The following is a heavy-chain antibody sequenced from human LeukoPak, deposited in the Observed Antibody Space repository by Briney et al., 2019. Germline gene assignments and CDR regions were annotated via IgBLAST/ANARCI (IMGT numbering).Heavy chain of an antibody. D-gene: IGHD2-2*01. V-gene: IGHV4-39*01. J-gene: IGHJ5*02. CDR1: GGSISSSSYY. CDR3: ARLQYCSSTSCPDNWFDP. Sequence: SETLSLTCTVSGGSISSSSYYWGWIRQPPGKGLEWIGSTYYSGSTYYNPSLKSRVTISVDTSKNQFSLKLSSVTAADTAVYNCARLQYCSSTSCPDNWFDPWGQGTLATVSS. CDR2: TYYSGST.